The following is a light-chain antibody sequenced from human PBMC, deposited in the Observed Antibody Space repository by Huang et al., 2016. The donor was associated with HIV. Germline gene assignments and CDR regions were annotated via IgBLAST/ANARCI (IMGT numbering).Light chain of an antibody. Sequence: DIQMTQSPSSLSASVGDRVTITGHASQAIRAYLNWYQQRPGKSPKLLIDDASSLETGVPSRFIGSGSGTNFTVTISSLQPDDFATYYCQQYENLPITFGQGTRLEIK. J-gene: IGKJ5*01. CDR2: DAS. CDR1: QAIRAY. V-gene: IGKV1-33*01. CDR3: QQYENLPIT.